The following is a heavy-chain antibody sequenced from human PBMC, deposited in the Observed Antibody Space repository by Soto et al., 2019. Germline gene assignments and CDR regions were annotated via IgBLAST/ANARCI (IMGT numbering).Heavy chain of an antibody. J-gene: IGHJ5*02. D-gene: IGHD6-19*01. Sequence: SETLPLTCAVSGGSISSGGYSWSWIRQPPGKGLEWIGYIYHSGSTYYNPSLKSRVTISVDRSKNQFSLKLSSVTAEDTAVYYCAKRGIEVAGKYRWFDPWGQGTLVTVSS. CDR1: GGSISSGGYS. V-gene: IGHV4-30-2*01. CDR2: IYHSGST. CDR3: AKRGIEVAGKYRWFDP.